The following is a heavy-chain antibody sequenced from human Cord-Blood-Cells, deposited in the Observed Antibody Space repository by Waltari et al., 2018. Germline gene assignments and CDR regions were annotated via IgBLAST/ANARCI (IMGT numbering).Heavy chain of an antibody. J-gene: IGHJ5*02. CDR2: ITHSGST. V-gene: IGHV4-34*01. Sequence: QVQLQQWGAGLLQPSGPLSPTCAAPGGSFRGYYWSRFRQPPGTGLEWIGEITHSGSTNYNPSLKSRVTISVDTSKNQFSLKLSSVTAADTAVYYCARGLPYYYDSSGSRWFDPWGQGTLVTVSS. CDR3: ARGLPYYYDSSGSRWFDP. CDR1: GGSFRGYY. D-gene: IGHD3-22*01.